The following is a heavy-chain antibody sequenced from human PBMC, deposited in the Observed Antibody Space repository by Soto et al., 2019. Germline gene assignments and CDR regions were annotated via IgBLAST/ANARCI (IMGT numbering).Heavy chain of an antibody. CDR1: GGSISSGGYY. D-gene: IGHD6-6*01. CDR3: AGGRYSSSSNWFDP. CDR2: IYYSGST. V-gene: IGHV4-31*03. Sequence: QVQLQESGPGLVKPSQTLSLTCTVSGGSISSGGYYWSWIRHHPGKGLEWIGYIYYSGSTYYNPSLKSRVTISVDTSKNQFSLKLRSVTAADTAVYYCAGGRYSSSSNWFDPWGQGTLVTVSS. J-gene: IGHJ5*02.